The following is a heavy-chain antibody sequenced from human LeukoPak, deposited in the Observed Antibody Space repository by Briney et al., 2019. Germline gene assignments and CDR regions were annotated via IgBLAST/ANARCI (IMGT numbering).Heavy chain of an antibody. CDR2: IYYSGST. J-gene: IGHJ5*02. CDR1: GGSITSTNYF. Sequence: SETLSLTCTVSGGSITSTNYFWGWIRQPPGKGLEWIGSIYYSGSTYYNPSLKSRVTISVDTSKNQFSLKLSSVTAADTAVYYCAREGELDYDILTGYSYNWFDPWGQGTLVTVSS. D-gene: IGHD3-9*01. V-gene: IGHV4-39*07. CDR3: AREGELDYDILTGYSYNWFDP.